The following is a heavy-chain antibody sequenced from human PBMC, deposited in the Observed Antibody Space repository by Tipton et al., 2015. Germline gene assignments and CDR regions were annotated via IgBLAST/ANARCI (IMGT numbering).Heavy chain of an antibody. CDR1: GDSVSSGIYY. V-gene: IGHV4-61*01. Sequence: TLSLTCTVSGDSVSSGIYYWSWIRQPPGKGLEWIGYIHYSGTTNYNTSLKSRVTISVDTSKNQFSLKVDSVTAADTAVYYCARTDYSDDWYFDLWGRGTLVTVSA. D-gene: IGHD4-11*01. CDR3: ARTDYSDDWYFDL. CDR2: IHYSGTT. J-gene: IGHJ2*01.